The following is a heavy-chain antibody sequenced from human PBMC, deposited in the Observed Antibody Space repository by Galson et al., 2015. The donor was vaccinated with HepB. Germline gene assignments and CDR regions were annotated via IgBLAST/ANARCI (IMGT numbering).Heavy chain of an antibody. CDR2: ICWDDNK. V-gene: IGHV2-5*02. J-gene: IGHJ4*02. D-gene: IGHD3-16*01. Sequence: PAQVKPTQTVTLTCTWSGLSLNSSEVGVGWIRQPPGKALEWLALICWDDNKRYSPSLKTRLTITKDTSKNQVVLTMTNMDPVDTATFYCAHRLGAYFDSWGQGTLVTVPS. CDR3: AHRLGAYFDS. CDR1: GLSLNSSEVG.